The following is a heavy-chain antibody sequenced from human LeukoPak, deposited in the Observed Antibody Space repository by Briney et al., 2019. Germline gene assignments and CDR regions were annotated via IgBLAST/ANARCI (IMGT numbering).Heavy chain of an antibody. J-gene: IGHJ3*02. D-gene: IGHD3-3*01. Sequence: GGSLRLSCAASGFTFSSHWMSWVRQAPGKGLEWVANIRKDGAEKDYVDFVKGRFTISRDNAMDSLYLEVNSLRSEDTAVYYCARSRTASGVVIMGAFDIWGQGTMVTVSS. V-gene: IGHV3-7*01. CDR3: ARSRTASGVVIMGAFDI. CDR2: IRKDGAEK. CDR1: GFTFSSHW.